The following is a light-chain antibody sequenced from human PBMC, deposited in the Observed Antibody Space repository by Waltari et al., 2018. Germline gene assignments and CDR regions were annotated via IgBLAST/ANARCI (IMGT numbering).Light chain of an antibody. Sequence: NFMLTQPHSVSESPGKTVTISCTGSSGSIASNYVQWYQQRPGSAPTTVIYEDNQRPSVVPDRFSGSIDSSSNSASLTISGLKTEDEADYYCQSYDSSTLWVFGGGTKLTVL. CDR3: QSYDSSTLWV. J-gene: IGLJ3*02. CDR1: SGSIASNY. CDR2: EDN. V-gene: IGLV6-57*02.